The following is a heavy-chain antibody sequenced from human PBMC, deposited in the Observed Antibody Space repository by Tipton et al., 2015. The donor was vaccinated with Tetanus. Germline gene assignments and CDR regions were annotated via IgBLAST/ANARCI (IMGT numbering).Heavy chain of an antibody. Sequence: TLSLTCTVSGGSISSYYWSWIRQPPGKGLEWIGYIYYSGSTNYSPSLKSRVTISVDTSKNQFSLKLSSVTAADTAVYYCARFTIVVDAYFDLWGRGTLVTVSS. J-gene: IGHJ2*01. D-gene: IGHD3-22*01. V-gene: IGHV4-59*08. CDR1: GGSISSYY. CDR2: IYYSGST. CDR3: ARFTIVVDAYFDL.